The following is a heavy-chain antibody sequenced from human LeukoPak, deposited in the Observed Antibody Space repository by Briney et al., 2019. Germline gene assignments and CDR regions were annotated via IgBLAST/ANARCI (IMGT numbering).Heavy chain of an antibody. D-gene: IGHD3-22*01. CDR3: AREPGFDSSGYLNWFDR. CDR2: ISYSGST. V-gene: IGHV4-59*01. J-gene: IGHJ5*02. Sequence: SETLSLTCTVSGGSISAYYWSWIRQPPGKGLEWIACISYSGSTKYNPSLKSRVTISVDTSKNQLPLKLSSVTAADTAVYYCAREPGFDSSGYLNWFDRWGQGTLVTVSS. CDR1: GGSISAYY.